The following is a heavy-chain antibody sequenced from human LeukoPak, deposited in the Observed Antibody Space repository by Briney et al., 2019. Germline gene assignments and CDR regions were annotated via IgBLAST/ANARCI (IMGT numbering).Heavy chain of an antibody. D-gene: IGHD6-13*01. CDR3: AKALSSSRDGSFDY. CDR2: ISWNSGSI. J-gene: IGHJ4*02. CDR1: GFTFDDYA. Sequence: GESLRLSCAASGFTFDDYAMHWVRQAPGNGLEWVSGISWNSGSIGYADSVKGRFTISRDNAKNSLYLQMNSLRAEDTALYYCAKALSSSRDGSFDYWGQGTLVTVSS. V-gene: IGHV3-9*01.